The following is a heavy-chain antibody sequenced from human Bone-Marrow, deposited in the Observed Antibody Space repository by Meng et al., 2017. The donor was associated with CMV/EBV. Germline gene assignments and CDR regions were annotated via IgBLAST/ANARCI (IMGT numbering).Heavy chain of an antibody. CDR3: ARDRDWAFDY. D-gene: IGHD3-9*01. J-gene: IGHJ4*02. Sequence: GESLKISCAASGFTVSSNYMSWVRQAPGKGLEWISYINTASSFIDYADSVRGRFTIYRDNARNSLYLELNSLTAEDTAVYSCARDRDWAFDYWGQGTLVTVSS. V-gene: IGHV3-11*06. CDR2: INTASSFI. CDR1: GFTVSSNY.